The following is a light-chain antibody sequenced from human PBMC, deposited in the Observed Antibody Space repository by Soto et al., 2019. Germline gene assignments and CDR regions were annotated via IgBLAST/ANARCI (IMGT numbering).Light chain of an antibody. Sequence: DILMTQSPSTLSASVGDRVTITCRASQSISNSLAWYQQKPGKAPKLLIYKASNLEGGVPSRFSGSGSGTEFTLTISSLRPDDFATYYCQQYHNYAYTFGQGTKVEV. CDR2: KAS. CDR1: QSISNS. J-gene: IGKJ1*01. V-gene: IGKV1-5*03. CDR3: QQYHNYAYT.